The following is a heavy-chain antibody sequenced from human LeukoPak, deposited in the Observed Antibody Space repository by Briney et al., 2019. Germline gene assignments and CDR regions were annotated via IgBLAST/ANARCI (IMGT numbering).Heavy chain of an antibody. J-gene: IGHJ4*02. CDR2: IHHSGST. CDR3: TRQSGTVTPIDY. V-gene: IGHV4-34*01. Sequence: SETLSLTCAVSSGSLSGYSWGWIRQAPGKGLDWIGEIHHSGSTTYNSSLKNRVAISLDKPKSQFSLILTSVTAADTAVYYCTRQSGTVTPIDYWGQGILVTVSS. D-gene: IGHD4-17*01. CDR1: SGSLSGYS.